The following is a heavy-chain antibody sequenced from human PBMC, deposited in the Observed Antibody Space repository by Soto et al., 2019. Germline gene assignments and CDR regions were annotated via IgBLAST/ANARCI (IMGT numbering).Heavy chain of an antibody. J-gene: IGHJ4*02. CDR1: GFTFSSYA. D-gene: IGHD2-21*02. CDR2: ISGSGGTT. V-gene: IGHV3-23*01. Sequence: EVQLLESGGGLVRPGGSLRLSCAASGFTFSSYAMSWVRQAPGRGLEWVSAISGSGGTTYYGDSVRGRFTVSRDNSRDTLYLQMNSLRADDTALYYCARNCGGDCYTNFDYWGQGTLVTVSS. CDR3: ARNCGGDCYTNFDY.